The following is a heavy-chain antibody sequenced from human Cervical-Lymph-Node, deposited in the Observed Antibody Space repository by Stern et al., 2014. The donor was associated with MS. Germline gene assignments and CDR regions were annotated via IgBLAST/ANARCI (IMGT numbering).Heavy chain of an antibody. CDR3: SIQSAWQQLAQPFDY. CDR2: IHPGDSDT. V-gene: IGHV5-51*01. Sequence: VQLVQSGAVVKKPGESLKISCRASGYRFPINWIGWVRQMPGKGLEWMGIIHPGDSDTRYSPSFQGQVPISADNSISTAYLHWSRLKASDTARYYCSIQSAWQQLAQPFDYWGQGTLVTVSS. D-gene: IGHD6-13*01. CDR1: GYRFPINW. J-gene: IGHJ4*02.